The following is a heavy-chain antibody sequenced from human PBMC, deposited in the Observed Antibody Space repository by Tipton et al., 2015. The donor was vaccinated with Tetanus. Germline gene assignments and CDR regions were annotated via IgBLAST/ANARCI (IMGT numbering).Heavy chain of an antibody. Sequence: SLRLSCAASGFTFSSYGMHWVRQAPGKGLEWVAVISYDGSNKYYADSVKGRFTISRDNSKNTLYLQMNSLRAEDTAVYYCAKKFIVGASDAFDIWGQGTMVTVSS. CDR2: ISYDGSNK. J-gene: IGHJ3*02. V-gene: IGHV3-30*18. CDR3: AKKFIVGASDAFDI. D-gene: IGHD1-26*01. CDR1: GFTFSSYG.